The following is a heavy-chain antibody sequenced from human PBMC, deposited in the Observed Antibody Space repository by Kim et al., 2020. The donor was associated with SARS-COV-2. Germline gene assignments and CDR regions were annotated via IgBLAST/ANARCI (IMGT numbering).Heavy chain of an antibody. J-gene: IGHJ4*02. CDR3: ARQSPRAPWEKKPDCSSTSCLLTREFDY. CDR1: GGSISSYY. D-gene: IGHD2-2*01. Sequence: SETLSLTCTVSGGSISSYYWSWIRQPPGKGLEWIGYIYYSGSTNYNPSLKSRVTISVDTSKNQFSLKLSSVTAADTAVYYCARQSPRAPWEKKPDCSSTSCLLTREFDYWGQGTLVTVSS. V-gene: IGHV4-59*08. CDR2: IYYSGST.